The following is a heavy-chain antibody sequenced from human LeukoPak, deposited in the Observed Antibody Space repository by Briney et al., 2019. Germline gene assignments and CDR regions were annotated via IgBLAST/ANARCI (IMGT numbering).Heavy chain of an antibody. CDR3: ARDRAAAQPKTTFDY. Sequence: GGALRVSCVVSRFSFSSYWMSWVRQAPATGLEGVANIKQDGSEKYYVDSVKDRFTISRDNAKNSLYLQMNSLRAEDTAVYYCARDRAAAQPKTTFDYWGQGTLVTVSS. D-gene: IGHD6-13*01. V-gene: IGHV3-7*03. CDR1: RFSFSSYW. J-gene: IGHJ4*02. CDR2: IKQDGSEK.